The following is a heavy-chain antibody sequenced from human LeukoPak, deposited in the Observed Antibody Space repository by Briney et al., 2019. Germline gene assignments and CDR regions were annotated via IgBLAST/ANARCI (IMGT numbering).Heavy chain of an antibody. V-gene: IGHV4-59*08. CDR2: IYYSGST. J-gene: IGHJ4*02. Sequence: PSETLSLTCTVSGGSISSYYWSWIRQPPGKGLEWIGCIYYSGSTNYNPSLKSRVTISVDTSKNQFSLKLTSVTAADTAVYYCARLSAYCSTTSCSFDSWGQGTLVAVSS. D-gene: IGHD2-2*01. CDR1: GGSISSYY. CDR3: ARLSAYCSTTSCSFDS.